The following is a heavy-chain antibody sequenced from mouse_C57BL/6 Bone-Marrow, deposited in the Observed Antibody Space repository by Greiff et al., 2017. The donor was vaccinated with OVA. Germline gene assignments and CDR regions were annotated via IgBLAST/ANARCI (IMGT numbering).Heavy chain of an antibody. Sequence: EVHLVESGGGLVQPGESLKLSCESNEYEFPSHDMSWVRQTPEKRLELVAAINSDGGSTYYPDTMESRFIISRDNTKKTLYLQMSSLRSEDTALYYCARQGYDSSYDYAMDYWGQGTSVTVSS. CDR3: ARQGYDSSYDYAMDY. J-gene: IGHJ4*01. D-gene: IGHD1-1*01. V-gene: IGHV5-2*01. CDR2: INSDGGST. CDR1: EYEFPSHD.